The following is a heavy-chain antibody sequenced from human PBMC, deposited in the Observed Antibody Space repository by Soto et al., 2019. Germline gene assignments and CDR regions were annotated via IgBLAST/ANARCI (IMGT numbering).Heavy chain of an antibody. D-gene: IGHD1-26*01. V-gene: IGHV2-5*02. J-gene: IGHJ5*02. CDR2: MYWADYK. CDR1: GFSLSTTGVG. Sequence: QIALKESGHTLVKPTQTLTLTCTFSGFSLSTTGVGVGWIRQPPGKALEWLGLMYWADYKRYSPSLKSRLTITKDTSNNQVVLTMTNMDPVDTATYYCAHIQGSIVVNGDNWFDPWGQGTLVTVSS. CDR3: AHIQGSIVVNGDNWFDP.